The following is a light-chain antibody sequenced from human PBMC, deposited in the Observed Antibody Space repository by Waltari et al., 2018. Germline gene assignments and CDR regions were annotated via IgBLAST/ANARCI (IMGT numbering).Light chain of an antibody. J-gene: IGKJ4*01. CDR2: GSS. CDR1: RDIYVY. V-gene: IGKV1-27*01. CDR3: QNYDNAPLT. Sequence: MQMTQSPSSLSPSVRDRVTITCRASRDIYVYLAWYQQKPGKVPNLLIYGSSTLQSGVPSRFSGSGSGTDFTLTISSLHPEDVGTYYCQNYDNAPLTFGGGTKVEIK.